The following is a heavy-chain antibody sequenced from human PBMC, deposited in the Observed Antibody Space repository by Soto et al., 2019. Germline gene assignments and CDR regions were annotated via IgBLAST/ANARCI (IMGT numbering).Heavy chain of an antibody. Sequence: PSETLSLTCTVSGGSISSYYWSWIRQPPGKGLEWIGYIYYSGSTNYNPSLKSRVTISVDTSKNQFSLKLSSVTAADTAVYYCARGYCSGGSCYPVDYWGQGTLVTVS. D-gene: IGHD2-15*01. CDR1: GGSISSYY. CDR3: ARGYCSGGSCYPVDY. V-gene: IGHV4-59*01. CDR2: IYYSGST. J-gene: IGHJ4*02.